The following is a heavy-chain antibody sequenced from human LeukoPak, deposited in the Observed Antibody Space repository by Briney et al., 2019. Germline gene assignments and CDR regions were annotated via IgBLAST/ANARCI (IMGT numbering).Heavy chain of an antibody. Sequence: SGGTLRLSCAASGFTFSSYWMSWVRQAPGKGLEWVANIKQDGSEKYYVDSVKGRFTISRDNAKNSLYQQMNSLRVEDTAVYYCARVRARSYCSSTSCYGYWGQGTLVTVSS. V-gene: IGHV3-7*01. J-gene: IGHJ4*02. D-gene: IGHD2-2*01. CDR1: GFTFSSYW. CDR3: ARVRARSYCSSTSCYGY. CDR2: IKQDGSEK.